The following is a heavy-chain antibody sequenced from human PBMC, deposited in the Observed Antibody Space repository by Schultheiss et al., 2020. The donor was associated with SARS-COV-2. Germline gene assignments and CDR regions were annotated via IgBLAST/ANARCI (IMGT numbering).Heavy chain of an antibody. D-gene: IGHD5-12*01. CDR3: ARGVSSGYYFDL. J-gene: IGHJ2*01. CDR1: GGSISSDY. Sequence: SETLSLTCNVSGGSISSDYWSWIRQPPGKGLEWIGFIYYTGSTTYNPSLKSRVTMSVDTSKTQFSLKLSSVTAADTAVYYCARGVSSGYYFDLWGRGTLVTVSS. V-gene: IGHV4-59*01. CDR2: IYYTGST.